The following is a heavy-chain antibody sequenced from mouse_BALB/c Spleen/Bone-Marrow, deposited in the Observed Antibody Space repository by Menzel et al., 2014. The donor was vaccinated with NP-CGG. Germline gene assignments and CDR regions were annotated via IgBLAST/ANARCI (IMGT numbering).Heavy chain of an antibody. CDR3: ARDWDGYYFDY. J-gene: IGHJ2*01. CDR2: ISYDGSN. V-gene: IGHV3-6*02. CDR1: GYSITSGYY. Sequence: EVQLQQSGPGLVKPSQSLSLTCSVTGYSITSGYYWNWIRQFPGNKLEWMGYISYDGSNNYNPSLKNRISITRDTSKNQFFLKLNSVNTEDTATYYCARDWDGYYFDYWGQGTTLTVSS. D-gene: IGHD2-3*01.